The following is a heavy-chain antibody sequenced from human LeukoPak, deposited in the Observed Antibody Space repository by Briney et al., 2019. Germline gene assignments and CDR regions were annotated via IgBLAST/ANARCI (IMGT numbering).Heavy chain of an antibody. D-gene: IGHD2-21*02. J-gene: IGHJ4*02. CDR3: ARGLAYCGGDCYSIFHY. V-gene: IGHV1-69*04. CDR1: GGTFSSYA. CDR2: IIPILGIA. Sequence: SVKVSCKASGGTFSSYAISWVRQAPGQGLEWMGRIIPILGIANYAQKFQGRVTITADKSTSTAYMELSSLRSEDTAVYYCARGLAYCGGDCYSIFHYWGQGTLVTVSS.